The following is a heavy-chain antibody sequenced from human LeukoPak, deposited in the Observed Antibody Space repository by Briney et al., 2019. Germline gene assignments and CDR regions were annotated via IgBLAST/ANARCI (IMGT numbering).Heavy chain of an antibody. Sequence: SETLSLTCTVSGGSISSYYWSWIRQPPGKGLEWIVFYHDGGSTVYNPSFKSRVTISVDTSKNQVYLKLSSVTAADTAVYFCAKFYFDSSGYYDVFDIWGQGTMVTVSS. V-gene: IGHV4-59*01. CDR2: YHDGGST. J-gene: IGHJ3*02. D-gene: IGHD3-22*01. CDR1: GGSISSYY. CDR3: AKFYFDSSGYYDVFDI.